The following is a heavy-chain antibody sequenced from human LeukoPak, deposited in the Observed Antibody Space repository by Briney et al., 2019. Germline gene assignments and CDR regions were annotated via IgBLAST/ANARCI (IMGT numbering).Heavy chain of an antibody. CDR3: ARRLTQYDCFDP. D-gene: IGHD2-2*01. V-gene: IGHV6-1*01. J-gene: IGHJ5*02. CDR1: GDSVSSGSSA. CDR2: TYYRSTWYN. Sequence: SQTLSLTCAISGDSVSSGSSAWSWIRQSPSRGLEWLGRTYYRSTWYNDYAVSVRGRITVNPDTSKNQFSLHLNSVTPEDTAVYYCARRLTQYDCFDPWGQGILVTVSS.